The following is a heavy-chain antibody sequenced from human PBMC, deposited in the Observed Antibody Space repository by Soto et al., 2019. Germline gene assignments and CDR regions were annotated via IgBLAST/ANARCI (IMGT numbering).Heavy chain of an antibody. CDR1: GGSISSGGYY. Sequence: SSETLSLTCTVSGGSISSGGYYWSWIRQHPGKGLEWIGYIYYSGSTYYNPSLKSRVTISVDTSKNHFSLKLSSVTAADTAVYYCAREAPGGQVPAGDNWFDPWGQGTLVTVSS. D-gene: IGHD2-2*01. V-gene: IGHV4-31*03. J-gene: IGHJ5*02. CDR3: AREAPGGQVPAGDNWFDP. CDR2: IYYSGST.